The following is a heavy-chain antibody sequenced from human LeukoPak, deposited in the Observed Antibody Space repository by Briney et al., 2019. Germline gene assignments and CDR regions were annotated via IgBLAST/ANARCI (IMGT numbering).Heavy chain of an antibody. CDR1: GFTFSGYD. D-gene: IGHD6-13*01. CDR3: AKDIAAAGGPCAY. CDR2: IRSDGSDK. V-gene: IGHV3-30*02. J-gene: IGHJ4*02. Sequence: PGGSLRLSCAASGFTFSGYDMHWVRQAPGKGLEWVALIRSDGSDKYYADSVKGRFTISRDNSKNTVFLQMNRLRAEDTAVYYCAKDIAAAGGPCAYWGRGTLVTVSS.